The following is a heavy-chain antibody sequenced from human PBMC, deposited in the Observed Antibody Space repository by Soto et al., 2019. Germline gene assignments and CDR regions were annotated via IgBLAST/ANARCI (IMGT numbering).Heavy chain of an antibody. V-gene: IGHV1-69*02. CDR3: TIGSWSGEVFDI. CDR2: IIPMLGIA. CDR1: GGTFSTYS. J-gene: IGHJ3*02. Sequence: QVQLVQSGAEVKKPGSSVKVSCKDSGGTFSTYSMFWVRQAPGQGLEWMGRIIPMLGIANNAQRLQDRVKITPDKATATAYMELSSRRYEDTALYYCTIGSWSGEVFDIWGQGTMVTVPS. D-gene: IGHD2-21*01.